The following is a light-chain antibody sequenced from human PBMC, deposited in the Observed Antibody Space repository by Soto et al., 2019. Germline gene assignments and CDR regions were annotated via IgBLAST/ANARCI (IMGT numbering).Light chain of an antibody. V-gene: IGKV3-20*01. CDR3: QQYGTSGT. CDR2: GAS. J-gene: IGKJ1*01. Sequence: EHELTQSPCTLAVSGGGRATLSCRASQSVSSSYLAWYQQKPGQAPRLLIYGASNRATGIPDRFSGSGAGTAFTLTISTLDPEDFAVYYCQQYGTSGTFGQGTKVDIK. CDR1: QSVSSSY.